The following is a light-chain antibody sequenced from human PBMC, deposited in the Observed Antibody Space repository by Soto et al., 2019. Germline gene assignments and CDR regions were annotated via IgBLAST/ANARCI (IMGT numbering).Light chain of an antibody. CDR2: GNS. J-gene: IGLJ3*02. V-gene: IGLV1-40*01. CDR1: SSNIGATYH. CDR3: QSYYSSLSGAV. Sequence: QSVLTQPPSVSGAPGQRVTISCTGSSSNIGATYHVHWYQQLPGTAPKLLIYGNSNRPSGVPDRFSGSKSGTSASLAITGLQAEDEADYYCQSYYSSLSGAVFGGGTKVTVL.